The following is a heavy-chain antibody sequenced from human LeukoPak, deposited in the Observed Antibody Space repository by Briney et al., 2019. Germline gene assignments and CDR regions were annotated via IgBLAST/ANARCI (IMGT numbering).Heavy chain of an antibody. V-gene: IGHV4-34*01. Sequence: SETLSLTCAVYGGSFSGYYWSWIRQPPGKGLEWIREINHSGSTNYNPSLKSRVTISVGTSKNQFSLKLSSVTAADTAVYYCARDAYDSSGYSFDYWGQGTLVTVSS. CDR1: GGSFSGYY. D-gene: IGHD3-22*01. J-gene: IGHJ4*02. CDR2: INHSGST. CDR3: ARDAYDSSGYSFDY.